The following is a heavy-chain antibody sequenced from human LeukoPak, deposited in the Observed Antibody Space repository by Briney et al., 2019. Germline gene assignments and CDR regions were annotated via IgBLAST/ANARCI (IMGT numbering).Heavy chain of an antibody. CDR2: INHSGST. D-gene: IGHD4-11*01. J-gene: IGHJ6*02. CDR3: ARGSNVMDV. CDR1: GGSFSGYY. Sequence: SETLSLTCAVYGGSFSGYYWSWIRQPPGKGLEWMGEINHSGSTNYNPSLKSRVTISVDTSKNQFSLKLSSVTAADTAVYYCARGSNVMDVWGQGTTVTVSS. V-gene: IGHV4-34*01.